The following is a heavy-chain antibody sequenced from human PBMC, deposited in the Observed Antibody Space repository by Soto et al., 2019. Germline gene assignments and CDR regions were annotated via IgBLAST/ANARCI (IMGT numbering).Heavy chain of an antibody. CDR1: GGTLDSQG. J-gene: IGHJ3*02. CDR2: ITPVSETA. Sequence: QVQLVQSGAEVQKPGSSVKVSCKASGGTLDSQGISWFRQAPGQGLEWMGRITPVSETANYAQRFQGRVTITAEKSTSTAYMELSGLKSDDTAVYYCARGRLTATKSGARGAFEIWGQGTMIIVSS. CDR3: ARGRLTATKSGARGAFEI. V-gene: IGHV1-69*06. D-gene: IGHD1-26*01.